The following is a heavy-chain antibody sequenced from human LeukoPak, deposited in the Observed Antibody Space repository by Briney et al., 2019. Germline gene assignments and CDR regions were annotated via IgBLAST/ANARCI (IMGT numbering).Heavy chain of an antibody. V-gene: IGHV4-59*02. Sequence: SETLSLTCTVSGGSVSSYYWSWIRQPPGKGLEWIGYIYYSGSTNYNPSLKSRVTISVDTSKNQFSLKLSSVTAADTAVYYCARAAVRGYSSTYNWFDPWGQGTLVTVSS. D-gene: IGHD5-18*01. CDR3: ARAAVRGYSSTYNWFDP. CDR2: IYYSGST. CDR1: GGSVSSYY. J-gene: IGHJ5*02.